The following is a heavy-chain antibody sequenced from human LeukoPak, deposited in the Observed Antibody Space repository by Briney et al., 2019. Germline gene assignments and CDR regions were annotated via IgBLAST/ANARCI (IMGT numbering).Heavy chain of an antibody. Sequence: GASVKVSCKASGYTFTSYGISWVRQAPGQGLEWMGWISAYNGNTNYAQKLQGRVTTTTDTSTSTAYMELRSLRSDDTAVYYCARIPETYYYDSSYYFDYWGQGTLVTVSS. CDR1: GYTFTSYG. V-gene: IGHV1-18*01. D-gene: IGHD3-22*01. CDR3: ARIPETYYYDSSYYFDY. CDR2: ISAYNGNT. J-gene: IGHJ4*02.